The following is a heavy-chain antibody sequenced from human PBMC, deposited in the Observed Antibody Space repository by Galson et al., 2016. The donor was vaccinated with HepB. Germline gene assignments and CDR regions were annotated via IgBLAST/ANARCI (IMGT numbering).Heavy chain of an antibody. D-gene: IGHD6-13*01. CDR1: GGSISSGGYY. CDR3: AMRREGSSWPFDF. J-gene: IGHJ4*02. V-gene: IGHV4-31*03. CDR2: IYYSGNT. Sequence: TLSLTCTVSGGSISSGGYYCTWIRQLPGKGLEWIGYIYYSGNTYYNPSLKSRVTISVDMSKNQFSLNLSSVTAADTAVDYCAMRREGSSWPFDFWGQGTLVTVSS.